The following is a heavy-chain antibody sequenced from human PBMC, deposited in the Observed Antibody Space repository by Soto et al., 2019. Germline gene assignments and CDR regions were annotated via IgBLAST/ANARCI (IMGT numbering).Heavy chain of an antibody. CDR2: ISSDSSNI. CDR1: GFTFSSYW. CDR3: ASRREGYYYGMDV. J-gene: IGHJ6*02. Sequence: GSLRLSCAASGFTFSSYWMNWVRQAPGKGLVWVSRISSDSSNIRYADSVKGRFTISRDNAKNTLYLQMNSLRAEDTAVYYCASRREGYYYGMDVWGQGTTVTVSS. V-gene: IGHV3-74*01.